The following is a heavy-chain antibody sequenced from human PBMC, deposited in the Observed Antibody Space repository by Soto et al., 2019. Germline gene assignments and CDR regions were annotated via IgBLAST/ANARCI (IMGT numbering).Heavy chain of an antibody. CDR2: ISYDGSNK. D-gene: IGHD1-26*01. Sequence: QVQLVESGGGVVQPGRSLRLSCAASGFTFSSYGMHWVRQAPGKGLEWVAVISYDGSNKYYADSVKGRFTISRDNSKNTLYLQMNSLRADDTAVYYCAKDGQLVGAPPSYYFDYWGQGTLVTVSS. CDR1: GFTFSSYG. V-gene: IGHV3-30*18. J-gene: IGHJ4*02. CDR3: AKDGQLVGAPPSYYFDY.